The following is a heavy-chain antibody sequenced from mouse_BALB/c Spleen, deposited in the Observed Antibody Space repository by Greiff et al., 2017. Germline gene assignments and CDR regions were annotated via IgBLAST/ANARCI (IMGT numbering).Heavy chain of an antibody. CDR1: GFSLTSYG. CDR3: VTLRFAY. V-gene: IGHV2-2-2*01. Sequence: QVQLQQSGPGLVQPSQSLSITCTVSGFSLTSYGVHWVRQSPGKGLEWLGVIWSGGSTDYNAAFISRLSISKDNSKSQVFFKMNSLQADDTAIYYCVTLRFAYWGQGTLVTVSA. D-gene: IGHD1-1*01. J-gene: IGHJ3*01. CDR2: IWSGGST.